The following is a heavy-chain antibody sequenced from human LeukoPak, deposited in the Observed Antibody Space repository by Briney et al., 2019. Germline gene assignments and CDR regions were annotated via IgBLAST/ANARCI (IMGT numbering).Heavy chain of an antibody. D-gene: IGHD3-10*01. CDR1: GFTFDDYG. Sequence: RPGGSLRLSCAASGFTFDDYGMSWVRQAPGKGLEWVSGINWNGGSTGYADSVKGRFTISRDNAKNSLYLQMNSLRAEDTALYYCAREIFGETVSTWYYMDVWGKGTTVTVSS. V-gene: IGHV3-20*04. CDR3: AREIFGETVSTWYYMDV. CDR2: INWNGGST. J-gene: IGHJ6*03.